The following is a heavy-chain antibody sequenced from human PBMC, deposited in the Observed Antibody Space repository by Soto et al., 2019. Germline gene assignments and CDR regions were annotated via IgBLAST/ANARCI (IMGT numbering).Heavy chain of an antibody. Sequence: ASVKVSCKASGYTFTSYYMHWVRQAPGQGLEWMGIISPSGGSTSYAQKFQGRVTMTRDTSTSTVYMELSSLRSEDTAVYYCARDGGYCISTSCSRSNWFDPWGQGTLVTVSS. CDR1: GYTFTSYY. D-gene: IGHD2-2*01. V-gene: IGHV1-46*01. J-gene: IGHJ5*02. CDR2: ISPSGGST. CDR3: ARDGGYCISTSCSRSNWFDP.